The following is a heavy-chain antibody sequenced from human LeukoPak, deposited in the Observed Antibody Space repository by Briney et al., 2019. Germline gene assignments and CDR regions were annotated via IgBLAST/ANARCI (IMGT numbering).Heavy chain of an antibody. Sequence: PGKSLRLSCAASGFIFSTYGMHWVRQAPGKGLEWVAVMWYDGRNQNYADSVKGRFTISRDNSKNTLYLQMNSLRAEDTAVYYCAKAASRICSGGSCYSSGDDYWGQGTLVTVSS. V-gene: IGHV3-33*06. D-gene: IGHD2-15*01. CDR1: GFIFSTYG. CDR3: AKAASRICSGGSCYSSGDDY. J-gene: IGHJ4*02. CDR2: MWYDGRNQ.